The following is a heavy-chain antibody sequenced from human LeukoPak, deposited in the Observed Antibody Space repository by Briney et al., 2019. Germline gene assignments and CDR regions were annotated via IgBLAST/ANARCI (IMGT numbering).Heavy chain of an antibody. J-gene: IGHJ4*02. CDR2: ISAYNGNT. D-gene: IGHD2-2*01. Sequence: ASVKVSCKASGGTFSSYAISWVRQAPGQGLEWMGWISAYNGNTNYAQKLQGRVTMTTDTSTSTAYMELRSLRSDDTAVYYCARVEDIVVVPAASGVPYYFDYWGQGTLVTVSS. V-gene: IGHV1-18*01. CDR1: GGTFSSYA. CDR3: ARVEDIVVVPAASGVPYYFDY.